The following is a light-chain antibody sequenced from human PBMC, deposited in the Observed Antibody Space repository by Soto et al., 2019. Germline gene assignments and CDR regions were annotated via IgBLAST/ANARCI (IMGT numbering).Light chain of an antibody. V-gene: IGLV1-44*01. CDR1: SSNIGSNT. CDR2: STS. J-gene: IGLJ1*01. Sequence: QSVLTQPPSASGTPGQIVAISCSGSSSNIGSNTVTWYQQLPGTAPKLLIYSTSQRSSGVPGRFSGSKSGASDSLSISGLQSEDEADYYCAAWDDRLDVYVFGTGTKVTVL. CDR3: AAWDDRLDVYV.